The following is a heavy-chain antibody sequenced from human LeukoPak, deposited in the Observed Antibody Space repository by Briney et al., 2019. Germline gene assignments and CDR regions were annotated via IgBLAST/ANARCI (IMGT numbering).Heavy chain of an antibody. V-gene: IGHV1-2*02. Sequence: ASVKVSCKASGYTFTGYFMHWVRQAPGQGLEWMGWINPNTGGTNYAQKFQGRVTMTRDTSIGTAYMELSRLTSDDTAVFFCARFGGGGRFDYWGQGTLVTVSS. CDR2: INPNTGGT. CDR3: ARFGGGGRFDY. D-gene: IGHD2-15*01. J-gene: IGHJ4*02. CDR1: GYTFTGYF.